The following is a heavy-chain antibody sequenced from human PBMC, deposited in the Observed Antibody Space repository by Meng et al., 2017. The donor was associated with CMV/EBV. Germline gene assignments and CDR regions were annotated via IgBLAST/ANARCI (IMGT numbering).Heavy chain of an antibody. V-gene: IGHV2-5*02. CDR3: ARLYDSSGYYLGYFDY. CDR1: GFSLSTSGVG. J-gene: IGHJ4*02. CDR2: IYWDDDK. Sequence: HTILEYLGPPLVKPTQTPTLTSPFPGFSLSTSGVGVGWIRQPPGKALEWLALIYWDDDKRYSPSLKSRLTITKDTSKNQVVLTMTNMDPVDTATYYCARLYDSSGYYLGYFDYWGQGTLVTVSS. D-gene: IGHD3-22*01.